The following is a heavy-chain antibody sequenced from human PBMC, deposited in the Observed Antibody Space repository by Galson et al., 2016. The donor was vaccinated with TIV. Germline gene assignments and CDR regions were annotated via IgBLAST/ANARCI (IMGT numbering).Heavy chain of an antibody. D-gene: IGHD1-26*01. J-gene: IGHJ3*01. CDR1: GFTLPNYG. CDR2: IWYDGTNT. CDR3: ARTGANTLGSGGYGDDDGFDF. Sequence: SLRLSCATSGFTLPNYGMTWVRQAPGKGLEWVAVIWYDGTNTHYADSVKGRFTLSKDNSENTLNLQMNPLRAEDPAGYYGARTGANTLGSGGYGDDDGFDFWGQGTMVTVSS. V-gene: IGHV3-33*01.